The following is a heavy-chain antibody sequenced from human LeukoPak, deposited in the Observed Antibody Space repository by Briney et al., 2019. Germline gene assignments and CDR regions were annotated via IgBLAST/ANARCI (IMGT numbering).Heavy chain of an antibody. J-gene: IGHJ4*02. CDR3: ARVSDAYDYFFGY. CDR1: GFAFSSYS. Sequence: GGSLRLSCAASGFAFSSYSMNWVRQAPGKGLEWVSSVSRRSSFIFYAASVQCRFTVSRDDAKDSLFLQMNSLRAEDTAVYYCARVSDAYDYFFGYWGQGTLVTVSS. CDR2: VSRRSSFI. V-gene: IGHV3-21*01. D-gene: IGHD5-12*01.